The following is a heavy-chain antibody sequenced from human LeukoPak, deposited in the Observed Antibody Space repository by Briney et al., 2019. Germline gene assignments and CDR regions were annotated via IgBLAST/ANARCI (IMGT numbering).Heavy chain of an antibody. V-gene: IGHV3-49*04. CDR2: IRSKPYGGTT. D-gene: IGHD3-22*01. CDR1: GFTVSSNY. CDR3: TRGGTMRRDAFDI. Sequence: GGSLRLSCAASGFTVSSNYMSWVRQAPGKGLGWVGFIRSKPYGGTTEYAASVKGRFTISRDDSKSIAYLQMNSLKTEDTAVYYCTRGGTMRRDAFDIWGQGTMVTVSS. J-gene: IGHJ3*02.